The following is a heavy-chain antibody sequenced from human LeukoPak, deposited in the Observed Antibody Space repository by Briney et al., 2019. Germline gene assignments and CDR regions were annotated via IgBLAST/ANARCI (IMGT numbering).Heavy chain of an antibody. J-gene: IGHJ4*02. Sequence: ASVKVSCKASGYTFTGYYMHWVRQAPGQGLEWMGRINPNSGDTNFAQKVQGRVTMTTDTSTSTAYMELRSLRSDDTAVYYCARAQKYSNSLDFDYWGQGTLVTVSS. CDR3: ARAQKYSNSLDFDY. D-gene: IGHD6-6*01. V-gene: IGHV1-2*06. CDR1: GYTFTGYY. CDR2: INPNSGDT.